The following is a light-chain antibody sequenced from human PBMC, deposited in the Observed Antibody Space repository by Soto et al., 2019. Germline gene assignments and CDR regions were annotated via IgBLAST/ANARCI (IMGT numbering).Light chain of an antibody. CDR2: DAS. V-gene: IGKV1-5*01. J-gene: IGKJ4*01. CDR3: LQDYNYPLT. CDR1: QTISTW. Sequence: DIQVTQSPPTLSASVGDRVTITCRASQTISTWMAWYQQKPGKAPKLLVYDASTLQSGVASRFSGSGSGTEFTLIISGLQPEDFATYYCLQDYNYPLTFGGGSKVDI.